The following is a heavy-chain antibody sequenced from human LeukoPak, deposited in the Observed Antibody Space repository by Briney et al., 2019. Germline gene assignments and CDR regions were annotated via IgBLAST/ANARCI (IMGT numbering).Heavy chain of an antibody. CDR3: ARGEGSGWFPRKWFDP. Sequence: GGSLRLSCAASGFTVSSNYMSWVRQAPAKGREGVSMIYSVGSTYYADSVKGRFSISRDNSKNTLDLQIDSLRYWHTTVPFCARGEGSGWFPRKWFDPWGQGTLVTVSS. J-gene: IGHJ5*02. CDR1: GFTVSSNY. CDR2: IYSVGST. D-gene: IGHD6-19*01. V-gene: IGHV3-66*01.